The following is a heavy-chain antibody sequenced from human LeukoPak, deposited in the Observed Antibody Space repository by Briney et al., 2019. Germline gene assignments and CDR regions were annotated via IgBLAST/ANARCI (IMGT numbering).Heavy chain of an antibody. D-gene: IGHD3-10*01. CDR3: ARARWFGELLAWFDP. Sequence: VASVKVSCKASGGTFGSYAISWVRQAPGQGLEWMGGIIPIFGTANYAQKFQGRVTITADESTSTAYMELSSLRSEDTAVYYCARARWFGELLAWFDPWGQGTLVTVSS. CDR2: IIPIFGTA. J-gene: IGHJ5*02. V-gene: IGHV1-69*13. CDR1: GGTFGSYA.